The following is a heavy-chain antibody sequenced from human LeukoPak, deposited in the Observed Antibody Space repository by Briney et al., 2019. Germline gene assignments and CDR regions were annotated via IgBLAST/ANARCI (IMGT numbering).Heavy chain of an antibody. V-gene: IGHV3-33*01. CDR1: GFTFSNYG. D-gene: IGHD3-22*01. CDR2: IWYDGSDK. CDR3: ARDSEFDSSGYSPPLQY. J-gene: IGHJ4*02. Sequence: GGSLSLSCAASGFTFSNYGMHWVRQAPGKGLEWVAVIWYDGSDKYYADPVKGRFTISRDNSKNTLYLQMNSLRAEDTAVYYCARDSEFDSSGYSPPLQYWGQGTLVTVSS.